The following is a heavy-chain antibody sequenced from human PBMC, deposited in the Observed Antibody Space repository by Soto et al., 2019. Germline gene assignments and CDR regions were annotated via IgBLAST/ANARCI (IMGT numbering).Heavy chain of an antibody. CDR1: SGDC. CDR3: ARHTGSYCTNGICYSGEGIDY. J-gene: IGHJ4*02. D-gene: IGHD2-8*01. V-gene: IGHV4-39*01. CDR2: IYYSGST. Sequence: SGDCRLRKKTPPGKGLEWSGSIYYSGSTYYNPSLKSRVTQSVDTSKHQLSLNLRSVTAADTAVYYCARHTGSYCTNGICYSGEGIDYWGQGTQVTVSP.